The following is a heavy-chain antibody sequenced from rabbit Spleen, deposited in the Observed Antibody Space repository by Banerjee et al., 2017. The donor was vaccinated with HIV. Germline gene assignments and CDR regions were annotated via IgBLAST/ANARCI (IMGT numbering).Heavy chain of an antibody. CDR2: IYTGNVKT. D-gene: IGHD1-1*01. CDR1: GFDFSRGYD. J-gene: IGHJ4*01. Sequence: QQLVESGGGLVKPGASLTLTCKASGFDFSRGYDMCWVRQAPGKGLEWIGCIYTGNVKTYYASGAKGRFTISKTSSPTVTLQMTSLTVADTATYFCARDTGSGHYIDAYFDLWGPGTLVTVS. CDR3: ARDTGSGHYIDAYFDL. V-gene: IGHV1S40*01.